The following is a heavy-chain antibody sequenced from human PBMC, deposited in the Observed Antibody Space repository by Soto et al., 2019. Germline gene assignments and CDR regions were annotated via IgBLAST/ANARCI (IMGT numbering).Heavy chain of an antibody. D-gene: IGHD6-13*01. CDR2: IYPNSGGT. CDR3: ASLQTSSWYGVH. CDR1: GYSFTGYY. Sequence: ASVKVSCKASGYSFTGYYIHWLRQAPGQGLEWMGWIYPNSGGTKSAQKFQGRLTLTRDTSITTAYMELSSLRSDDTAIYYCASLQTSSWYGVHWGQGTLVTVSS. J-gene: IGHJ4*02. V-gene: IGHV1-2*02.